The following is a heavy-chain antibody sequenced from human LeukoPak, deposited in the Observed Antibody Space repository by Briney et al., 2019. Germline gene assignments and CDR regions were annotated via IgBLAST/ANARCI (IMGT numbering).Heavy chain of an antibody. Sequence: GGSLRLSCAASGFTFSRYWMHWVRQAPGKGLEWVSIIYSGGSTYYADSVKGRFTISRDTSKNTLYLQMNSLRAEDTAVYYCARGTVTAPDYWGRGTLVTVSS. V-gene: IGHV3-53*01. CDR1: GFTFSRYW. CDR2: IYSGGST. CDR3: ARGTVTAPDY. D-gene: IGHD4-17*01. J-gene: IGHJ4*02.